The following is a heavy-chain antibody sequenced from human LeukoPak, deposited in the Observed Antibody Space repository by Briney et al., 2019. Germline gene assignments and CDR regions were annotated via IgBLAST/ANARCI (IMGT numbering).Heavy chain of an antibody. D-gene: IGHD3-9*01. CDR3: ARSPDILTGENFDY. CDR2: INPNSGGT. Sequence: ASVKVSRKASGYTFTGYYMHWVRQAPGQGLEWMGWINPNSGGTNYAQKFYARVTMTRDTSISTAYMELSRLRSDDTAVFYCARSPDILTGENFDYWGQGTLVTVSS. V-gene: IGHV1-2*02. J-gene: IGHJ4*02. CDR1: GYTFTGYY.